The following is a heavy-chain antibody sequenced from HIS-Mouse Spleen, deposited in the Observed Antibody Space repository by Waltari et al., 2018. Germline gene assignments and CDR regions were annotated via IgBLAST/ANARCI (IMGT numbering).Heavy chain of an antibody. J-gene: IGHJ4*02. CDR1: GGSISSSSYY. D-gene: IGHD2-15*01. V-gene: IGHV4-39*07. Sequence: QLQLQESGPGLVKPSETLSLTCTVSGGSISSSSYYWGWIRPPPGKGLEWIGSIYYSGGTDYNPSVKSRVTRSVDTSKNQFSLKLSSVTAADTALYYWASGVVVAATAVHFDYWGQGTLVTVSS. CDR3: ASGVVVAATAVHFDY. CDR2: IYYSGGT.